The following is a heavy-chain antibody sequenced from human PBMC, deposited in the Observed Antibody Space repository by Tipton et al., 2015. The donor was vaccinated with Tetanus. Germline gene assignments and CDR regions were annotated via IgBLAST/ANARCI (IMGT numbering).Heavy chain of an antibody. CDR1: GYTFTSYA. CDR3: ARVKGARMAAGGSIGY. V-gene: IGHV1-8*01. D-gene: IGHD6-13*01. J-gene: IGHJ4*02. CDR2: MNPNRGDT. Sequence: QVQLVQSGAEVQKPGASVTVSCKASGYTFTSYAIYWVRQATGPVLERMGWMNPNRGDTGYAQKIQSRVTMTRNTAISTAYMERSSRRSEDTAGYYCARVKGARMAAGGSIGYWGQGTLVTVSS.